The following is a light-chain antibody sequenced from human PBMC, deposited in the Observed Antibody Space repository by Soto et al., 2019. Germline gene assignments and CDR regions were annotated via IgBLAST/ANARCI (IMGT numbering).Light chain of an antibody. CDR2: DAS. CDR1: QSISSW. V-gene: IGKV1-5*01. Sequence: DIQMTQFPSTLSASVGDRVTITCRASQSISSWLAWYQQKPGKAPKLLIYDASRLESGVPSRFSGSGSGTEFTLTISSLQPDDFATYYCQQYNSYWTFGQGTKVDIK. J-gene: IGKJ1*01. CDR3: QQYNSYWT.